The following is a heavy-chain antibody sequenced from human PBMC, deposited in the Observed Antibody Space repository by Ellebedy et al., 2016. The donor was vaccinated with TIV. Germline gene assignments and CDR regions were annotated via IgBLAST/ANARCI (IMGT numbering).Heavy chain of an antibody. D-gene: IGHD4-17*01. Sequence: GESLKISCAASGFPFSRYALHWVRQPPGKGLEWVAVMSHDGSIKFYTDSVKGRFTISSDNSKNTLFLQMNSLRAEDTAVYYCAKDLYGDYLMDVWGKGTTVTVSS. J-gene: IGHJ6*03. V-gene: IGHV3-30-3*01. CDR1: GFPFSRYA. CDR2: MSHDGSIK. CDR3: AKDLYGDYLMDV.